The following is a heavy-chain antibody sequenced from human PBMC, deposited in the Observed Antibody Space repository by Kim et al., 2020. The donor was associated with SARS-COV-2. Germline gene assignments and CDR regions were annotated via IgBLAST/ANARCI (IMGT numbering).Heavy chain of an antibody. CDR1: GYTFTSYY. CDR3: ARSEAGYSSGWPNFDY. Sequence: ASVKVSCKASGYTFTSYYMHWVRQAPGQGLEWMGIINPSGGSTSYAQKFQGRVTMTRDTSTSTVYMELSSLRSEDTAVYYCARSEAGYSSGWPNFDYWGQGTLVTVSS. V-gene: IGHV1-46*01. CDR2: INPSGGST. J-gene: IGHJ4*02. D-gene: IGHD6-19*01.